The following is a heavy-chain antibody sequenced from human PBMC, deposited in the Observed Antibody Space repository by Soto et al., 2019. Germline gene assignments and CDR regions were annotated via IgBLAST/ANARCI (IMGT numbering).Heavy chain of an antibody. CDR3: AKDKVSLEYYYDSSGSLDY. CDR1: GFTFSSYA. J-gene: IGHJ4*02. D-gene: IGHD3-22*01. V-gene: IGHV3-23*01. CDR2: ISGSGGST. Sequence: PGGSLRLSCAASGFTFSSYAMSWVRQAPGKGLEWVSAISGSGGSTYYADSVKGRLTISRDNSKNTLYLQMNSLRAEDTAVYYCAKDKVSLEYYYDSSGSLDYWGQGTLVTVSS.